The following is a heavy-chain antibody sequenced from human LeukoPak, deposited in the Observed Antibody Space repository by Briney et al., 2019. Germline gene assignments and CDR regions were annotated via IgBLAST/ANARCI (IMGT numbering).Heavy chain of an antibody. CDR3: ARTIEMATISYFDY. J-gene: IGHJ4*02. CDR1: GFTFSSYW. CDR2: MKQDGSEK. D-gene: IGHD5-24*01. Sequence: GGSLRLSCAASGFTFSSYWMSWVRQAPGKGLEWVANMKQDGSEKYYVDSVKGRFTISRDNAKNSLYLQMNSLRAGDTAVYYCARTIEMATISYFDYWGQGTLVTVSS. V-gene: IGHV3-7*01.